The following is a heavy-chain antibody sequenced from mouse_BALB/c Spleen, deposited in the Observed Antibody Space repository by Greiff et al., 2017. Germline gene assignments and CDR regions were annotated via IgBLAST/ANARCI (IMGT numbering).Heavy chain of an antibody. CDR2: ISSGGST. V-gene: IGHV5-6-5*01. CDR1: GFTFSSYA. D-gene: IGHD2-1*01. J-gene: IGHJ4*01. Sequence: EVQLVESGGGLVKPGGSLKLSCAASGFTFSSYAMSWVRQTPEKRLEWVASISSGGSTYYPDSVKGRFTISRDNARNILYLQMSSLRSEDTAMYYCASLYSYYAMDYWGQGTSVTVSS. CDR3: ASLYSYYAMDY.